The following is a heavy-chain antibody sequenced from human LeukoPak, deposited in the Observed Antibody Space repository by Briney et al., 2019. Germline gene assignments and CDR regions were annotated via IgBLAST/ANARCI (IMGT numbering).Heavy chain of an antibody. CDR3: ARDLGDSYYYDSSGPSGVWYFDY. CDR2: INPNSGGT. D-gene: IGHD3-22*01. Sequence: ASVKVSCKASGYTFTGYYMHWVRQAPGQGLEWIGWINPNSGGTNYAQKFQGRVTMTRDTSISTAYMELSRLRSDDTAVYYCARDLGDSYYYDSSGPSGVWYFDYWGQGTLVTVSS. CDR1: GYTFTGYY. J-gene: IGHJ4*02. V-gene: IGHV1-2*02.